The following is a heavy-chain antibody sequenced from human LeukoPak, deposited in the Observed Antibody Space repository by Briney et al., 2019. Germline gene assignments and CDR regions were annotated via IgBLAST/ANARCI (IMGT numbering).Heavy chain of an antibody. J-gene: IGHJ4*02. CDR1: GFFFSSYG. Sequence: GGSLRLSCAASGFFFSSYGMHWVRQAPGKGLEWVAVISYDGSNKYYADSVKGRFTISRDNSKNTLYLQMNSLRAEDTAVYYCARDPPSYYYDSSGPQKPDYWGQGTLVTVSS. V-gene: IGHV3-30*19. CDR2: ISYDGSNK. D-gene: IGHD3-22*01. CDR3: ARDPPSYYYDSSGPQKPDY.